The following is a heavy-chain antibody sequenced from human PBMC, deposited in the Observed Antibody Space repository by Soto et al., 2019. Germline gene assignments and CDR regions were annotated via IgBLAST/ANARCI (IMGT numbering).Heavy chain of an antibody. D-gene: IGHD2-21*02. V-gene: IGHV1-2*02. J-gene: IGHJ4*02. Sequence: ASVKVSCKASGYNFVAYYMHWVRQAPGQGLEWVGWINPSSGATNFAERFQGRVTMTSDTSISTFYMEIKRLNSDDTAVYFCAKDRQYGDYGYKFDYWGQGTLVTVSS. CDR3: AKDRQYGDYGYKFDY. CDR1: GYNFVAYY. CDR2: INPSSGAT.